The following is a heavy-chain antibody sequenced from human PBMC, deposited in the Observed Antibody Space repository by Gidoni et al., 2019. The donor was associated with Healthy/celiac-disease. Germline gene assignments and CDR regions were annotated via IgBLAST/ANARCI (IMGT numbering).Heavy chain of an antibody. V-gene: IGHV3-30*03. CDR2: ISYDGSNK. D-gene: IGHD1-7*01. CDR3: AILPHGTSQSYFDY. J-gene: IGHJ4*02. Sequence: QVQLVESGGGVVQPGRSLRLSCAASGFTFSSYGMHWVRQAPGKGLEWVAVISYDGSNKYYADSVKGRFTISRDNSKNTLYLQMNSLRAEDTAVYYCAILPHGTSQSYFDYWGQGTLVTVSS. CDR1: GFTFSSYG.